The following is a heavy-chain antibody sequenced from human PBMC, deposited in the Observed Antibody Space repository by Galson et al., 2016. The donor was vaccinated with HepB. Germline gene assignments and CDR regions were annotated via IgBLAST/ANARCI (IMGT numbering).Heavy chain of an antibody. CDR1: GFTFSAHT. CDR3: AKDLVENSGSVFDFDS. V-gene: IGHV3-21*01. Sequence: SLRLSCAASGFTFSAHTMNWVRQAPGKGLEWVSSISGDGRFLYYADSVRGRFSISRDNAKNSLTLHLSNLRAEDSAVYYCAKDLVENSGSVFDFDSWGQGTLITVSS. J-gene: IGHJ4*02. CDR2: ISGDGRFL. D-gene: IGHD3-10*01.